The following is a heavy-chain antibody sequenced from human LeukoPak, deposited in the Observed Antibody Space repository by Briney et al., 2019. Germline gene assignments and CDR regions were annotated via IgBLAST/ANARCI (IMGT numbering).Heavy chain of an antibody. CDR1: GGSISSSNW. D-gene: IGHD4-23*01. CDR3: AREGALRWPSGWYYFDY. V-gene: IGHV4-4*02. Sequence: SGTLSLTCAVSGGSISSSNWWSWVRQPPGKGLEWIGEIYHSGSTNYNPSLKSRVTISVDKSKNQFSLKLSSVTAADTAVYYCAREGALRWPSGWYYFDYWGQGTLVTVSS. J-gene: IGHJ4*02. CDR2: IYHSGST.